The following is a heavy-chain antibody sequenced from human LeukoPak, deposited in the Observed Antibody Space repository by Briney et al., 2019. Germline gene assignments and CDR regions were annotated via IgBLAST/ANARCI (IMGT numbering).Heavy chain of an antibody. CDR1: GLTVSNNY. Sequence: GGSLRLSCAASGLTVSNNYMSWVRQAPEKGLEWVSVIYSSGNTYYADSVKGRFTISRDNSKNTLNLQMNSLRAEDTAVYYCARGGWSRGWFDPWGQGTLVTVSS. J-gene: IGHJ5*02. CDR2: IYSSGNT. CDR3: ARGGWSRGWFDP. V-gene: IGHV3-53*01. D-gene: IGHD6-19*01.